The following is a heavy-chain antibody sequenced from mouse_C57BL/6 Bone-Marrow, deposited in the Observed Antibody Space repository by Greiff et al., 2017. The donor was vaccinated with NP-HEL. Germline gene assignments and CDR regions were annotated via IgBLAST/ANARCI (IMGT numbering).Heavy chain of an antibody. CDR1: GFTFSSYA. J-gene: IGHJ1*03. D-gene: IGHD2-3*01. CDR2: ISDGGSYT. V-gene: IGHV5-4*01. Sequence: EVKLVESGGGLVKPGGSLKLSCAASGFTFSSYAMSWVRQTPEKRLEWVATISDGGSYTYYPDNVKGRFTISRDNAKNNLYLQMSHLKSEDTAMYYCAREGDGYHWYFDVWGTGTTVTVSS. CDR3: AREGDGYHWYFDV.